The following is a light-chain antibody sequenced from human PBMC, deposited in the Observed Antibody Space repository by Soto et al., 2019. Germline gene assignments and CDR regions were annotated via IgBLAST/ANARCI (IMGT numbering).Light chain of an antibody. CDR3: QQYNNWTKM. V-gene: IGKV3-15*01. Sequence: EIVMTQSPATLSVSPGERATLSCRASQSVSNNLAWYQQKPGQAPRLLIYRAYTRDTGIQARFSGSGAGTDFTRTISSLQSEDFAAYYCQQYNNWTKMFGQGTKVDIK. J-gene: IGKJ1*01. CDR2: RAY. CDR1: QSVSNN.